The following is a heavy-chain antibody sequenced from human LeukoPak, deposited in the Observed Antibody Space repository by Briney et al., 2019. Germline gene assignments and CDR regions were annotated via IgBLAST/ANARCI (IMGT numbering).Heavy chain of an antibody. CDR2: ISYDGSNK. Sequence: GGSLRLSCAASGFTFSSYAMHWVRQAPGKGLEWVAVISYDGSNKKYADSVKGRFTISRVNSQKTLYLQMNSLRAEDAAVYYCARGAARMVEMGTMISFEYWGQGTLVAVSS. CDR1: GFTFSSYA. D-gene: IGHD5-24*01. V-gene: IGHV3-30*04. CDR3: ARGAARMVEMGTMISFEY. J-gene: IGHJ4*02.